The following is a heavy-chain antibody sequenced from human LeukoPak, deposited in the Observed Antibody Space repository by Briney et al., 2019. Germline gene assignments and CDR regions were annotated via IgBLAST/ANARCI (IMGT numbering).Heavy chain of an antibody. CDR1: GFTFDDYG. J-gene: IGHJ5*01. Sequence: GGSLRLSCAASGFTFDDYGMSWVRQAPGKGLEWVSGINWNGGSTGYADSVKGRFSLSRDNSKNTVYLQMNSLRVEDTAVYYCAKNGYNSGWYDSWGQGTLVIVSS. CDR2: INWNGGST. D-gene: IGHD6-25*01. CDR3: AKNGYNSGWYDS. V-gene: IGHV3-20*04.